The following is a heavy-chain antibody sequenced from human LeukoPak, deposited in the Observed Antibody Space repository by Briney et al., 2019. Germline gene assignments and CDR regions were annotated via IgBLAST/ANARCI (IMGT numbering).Heavy chain of an antibody. CDR3: ASLYDIVGTTVDY. CDR2: IDPNTGGT. CDR1: GYTFTNYY. V-gene: IGHV1-2*06. Sequence: ASVKVSCKTSGYTFTNYYIHWVRQAPGQGLEWMGRIDPNTGGTKSAKNFQGRVTMARDTSISTAYMALSGLRSDDTAVYYCASLYDIVGTTVDYWGQGTLVTVSS. D-gene: IGHD1-26*01. J-gene: IGHJ4*02.